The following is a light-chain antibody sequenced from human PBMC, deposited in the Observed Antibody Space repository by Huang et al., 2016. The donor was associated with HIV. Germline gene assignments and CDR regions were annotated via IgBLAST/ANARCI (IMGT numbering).Light chain of an antibody. J-gene: IGKJ4*01. CDR3: QQYYTPPLT. V-gene: IGKV1-NL1*01. CDR2: AAS. Sequence: DIQMTQSPSSLSASVGDSVTIACRASQDIRNSLAWYQQKPGKAPKLHLYAASRLEVGVPSRFSGGGSGTYYTLTISGLQPEDCATYYCQQYYTPPLTFGGGTKVEIK. CDR1: QDIRNS.